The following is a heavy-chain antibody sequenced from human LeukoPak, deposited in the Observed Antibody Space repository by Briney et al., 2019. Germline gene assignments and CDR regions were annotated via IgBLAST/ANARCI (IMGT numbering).Heavy chain of an antibody. D-gene: IGHD2-2*02. Sequence: GESLKISCKGSGYSFTSYWIGWVRQMPGKGLEWMGIIYPGDSDTRYSPSFQGQVTISADKSISTAYLQWSSLKASDTAMYYCAILQAQGYCSSTSCYTWLGAFDIWGQGTMVTVSS. CDR1: GYSFTSYW. CDR3: AILQAQGYCSSTSCYTWLGAFDI. CDR2: IYPGDSDT. J-gene: IGHJ3*02. V-gene: IGHV5-51*01.